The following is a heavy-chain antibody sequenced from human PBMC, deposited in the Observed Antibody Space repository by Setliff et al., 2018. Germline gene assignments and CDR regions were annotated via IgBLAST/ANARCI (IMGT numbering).Heavy chain of an antibody. Sequence: GGSLRLSCAASGITFSIYSMNWVRQAPGKGPEWVSYISSGSLIIYYADSVKGRFTISRDDAKNSLYLQLDSLRPDDTAFYYCARGHCTTISCFLDHWGQGIMVTVSS. V-gene: IGHV3-48*04. CDR2: ISSGSLII. D-gene: IGHD2-8*01. J-gene: IGHJ4*02. CDR3: ARGHCTTISCFLDH. CDR1: GITFSIYS.